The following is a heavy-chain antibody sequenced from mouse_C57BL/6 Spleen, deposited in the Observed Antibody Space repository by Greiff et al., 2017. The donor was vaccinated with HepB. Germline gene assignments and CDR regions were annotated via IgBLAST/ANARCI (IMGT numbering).Heavy chain of an antibody. D-gene: IGHD1-1*01. CDR2: ISSGGSYT. V-gene: IGHV5-6*01. J-gene: IGHJ2*01. Sequence: EVKLQESGGDLVKPGGSLKLSCAASGFTFSSYGMSWVRQTPDKRLEWVATISSGGSYTYYPDSVKGRFTISRDNAKNTLYLQMSSLKSEDTAMYYCARPFYGSSFYFDYWGQGTTLTVSS. CDR1: GFTFSSYG. CDR3: ARPFYGSSFYFDY.